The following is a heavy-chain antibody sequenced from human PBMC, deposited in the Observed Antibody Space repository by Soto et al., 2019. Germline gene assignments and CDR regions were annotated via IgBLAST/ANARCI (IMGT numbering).Heavy chain of an antibody. CDR3: ARGGLDYYDSSGPADAFDI. CDR1: GFTFSSYE. V-gene: IGHV3-48*03. Sequence: PGGSLRLSCAASGFTFSSYEMNWVRQAPGKGLEWVSYISSSGSTIYYADSVKGRFTISRDNAKNSLYLQMNSLRAEDTAVYYCARGGLDYYDSSGPADAFDIWGQGTMVT. CDR2: ISSSGSTI. J-gene: IGHJ3*02. D-gene: IGHD3-22*01.